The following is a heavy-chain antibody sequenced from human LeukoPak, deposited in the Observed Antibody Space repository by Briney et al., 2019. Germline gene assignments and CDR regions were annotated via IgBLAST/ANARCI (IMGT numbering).Heavy chain of an antibody. D-gene: IGHD3-16*02. CDR2: ISSSSSTI. CDR1: GFTFSRYR. V-gene: IGHV3-48*01. Sequence: GGSLRLSCAASGFTFSRYRMNWVRQAPGKGLEWVSYISSSSSTIYYADSVKGRFTISRDNAKNSLYLQMNSLRAEDTAVYYCARDSRPDYVWGSYRYTSGGGSLDYWGQGTLVTVSS. J-gene: IGHJ4*02. CDR3: ARDSRPDYVWGSYRYTSGGGSLDY.